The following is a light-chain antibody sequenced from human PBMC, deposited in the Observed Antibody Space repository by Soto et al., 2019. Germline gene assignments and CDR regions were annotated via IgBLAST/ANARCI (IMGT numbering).Light chain of an antibody. J-gene: IGKJ4*01. V-gene: IGKV3-20*01. CDR2: GAS. Sequence: EIVLTQSPGTLSVSPGERATLSCRASQSVINSYLAWYQQRLGQAPRLVIYGASRRATGIPDRFSGSGSGTDFTLTISRLEPEDFAAYYCQQYGSSPFTFGGGNQGGYQ. CDR1: QSVINSY. CDR3: QQYGSSPFT.